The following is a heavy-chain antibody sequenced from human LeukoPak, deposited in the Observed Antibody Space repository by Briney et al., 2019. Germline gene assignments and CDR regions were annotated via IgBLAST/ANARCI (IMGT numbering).Heavy chain of an antibody. CDR2: IDPNSGGT. D-gene: IGHD3-9*01. J-gene: IGHJ4*02. Sequence: GASVKVSCKAYGYTFTGYAMHWVRQAPGQGLEWVGRIDPNSGGTNYAQDFQGRVTITRDTSINTAYMELSRLRSDDTAMYYRTRDLTISGPIGIWGQGTLVTVSA. CDR3: TRDLTISGPIGI. CDR1: GYTFTGYA. V-gene: IGHV1-2*06.